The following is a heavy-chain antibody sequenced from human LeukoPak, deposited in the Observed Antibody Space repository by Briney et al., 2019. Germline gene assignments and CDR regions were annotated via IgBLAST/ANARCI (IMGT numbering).Heavy chain of an antibody. CDR2: ISYDGSNK. J-gene: IGHJ6*02. CDR1: GFTFSSYA. CDR3: ARDIVGVIVGAAYYYYGMDV. D-gene: IGHD2-21*01. V-gene: IGHV3-30-3*01. Sequence: GGSLRLSCAASGFTFSSYAMHWVRQAPGKGLEWVAVISYDGSNKYYADSVKGRFTISRDNSKNTLYLQMNSLRAEDTAVYYCARDIVGVIVGAAYYYYGMDVWGQGTTVTVSS.